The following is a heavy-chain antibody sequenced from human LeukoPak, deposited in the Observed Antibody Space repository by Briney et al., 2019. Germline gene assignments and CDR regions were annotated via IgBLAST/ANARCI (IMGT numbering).Heavy chain of an antibody. CDR2: INHSGST. CDR3: ARLSIAVAGDADY. CDR1: GGSFSGYY. V-gene: IGHV4-34*01. J-gene: IGHJ4*02. Sequence: PSETLSLTCAVYGGSFSGYYWSWIRQPPGKGLEWIGEINHSGSTNYNPSLKSRVTISVDTSKNQFSLELSSVTAADTAVYYCARLSIAVAGDADYWGQGTLVTVSS. D-gene: IGHD6-19*01.